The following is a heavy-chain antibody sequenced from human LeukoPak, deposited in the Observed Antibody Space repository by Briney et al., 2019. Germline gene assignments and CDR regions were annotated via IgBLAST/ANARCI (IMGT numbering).Heavy chain of an antibody. CDR2: IIPIFGTA. Sequence: SVKVSFKASGGTFSIYAISWVRQAPGQGLEWMGGIIPIFGTANYAQKFQGRVPITADDSTRTAYMELSSLRSEDTAVYYCARQYCSGGSCYPYYYYGMDVWGQGTTVTVSS. V-gene: IGHV1-69*01. D-gene: IGHD2-15*01. CDR3: ARQYCSGGSCYPYYYYGMDV. J-gene: IGHJ6*02. CDR1: GGTFSIYA.